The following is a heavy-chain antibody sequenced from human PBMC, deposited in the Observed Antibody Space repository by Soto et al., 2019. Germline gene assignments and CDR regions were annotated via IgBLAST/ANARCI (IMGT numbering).Heavy chain of an antibody. CDR3: ARDPYYYYGMDV. Sequence: GGSLRLSCAASGFTVSSNYMSWVRQAPGKGLEWVSVSYSGGSTYYADSVKGRFTISRDNSKNTLYLQMNSLRAEDTAVYYCARDPYYYYGMDVWGQGTTVTVSS. CDR2: SYSGGST. V-gene: IGHV3-66*01. J-gene: IGHJ6*02. CDR1: GFTVSSNY.